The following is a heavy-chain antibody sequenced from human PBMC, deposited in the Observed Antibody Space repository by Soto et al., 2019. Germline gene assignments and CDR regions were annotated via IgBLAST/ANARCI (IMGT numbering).Heavy chain of an antibody. CDR3: ARGRSGTVDY. V-gene: IGHV1-69*02. Sequence: QVQLVQSGAEVKKPGSSVKVSCKASGGTFSSYTISWVRQAPGQGREWMGRIIPILGIANYAQKFQGRVTITADKSTSTAYMELSSLRSEDTAVYYCARGRSGTVDYWGQGTLVTVSS. J-gene: IGHJ4*02. CDR1: GGTFSSYT. CDR2: IIPILGIA. D-gene: IGHD2-15*01.